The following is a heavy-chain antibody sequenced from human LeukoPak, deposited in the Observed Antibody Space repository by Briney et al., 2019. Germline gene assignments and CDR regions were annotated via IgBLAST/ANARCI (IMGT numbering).Heavy chain of an antibody. Sequence: GESLRLSCAASGFTFSNYSMNWVRQAPGKGLEWVSYISSSANTIYYADSVKGRFTISRDNAKNSLYLQMNSLRDDDTAVYYCTRPGRGGGFEWGQGTLVTVSS. CDR1: GFTFSNYS. V-gene: IGHV3-48*02. D-gene: IGHD5-12*01. J-gene: IGHJ4*02. CDR3: TRPGRGGGFE. CDR2: ISSSANTI.